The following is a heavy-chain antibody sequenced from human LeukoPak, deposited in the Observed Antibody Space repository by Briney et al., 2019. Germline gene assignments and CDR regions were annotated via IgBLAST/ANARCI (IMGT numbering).Heavy chain of an antibody. CDR2: INHSGST. CDR3: GVVTGKNGAFDI. J-gene: IGHJ3*02. CDR1: GGSISSYY. V-gene: IGHV4-34*01. Sequence: SETLSLTCTVSGGSISSYYWSWIRQPPGKGLEWIGEINHSGSTNYNPSLKSRVTISVDTSKNQFSLKLSSVTAADTAVYYCGVVTGKNGAFDIWGQGTMVTVSS. D-gene: IGHD4-23*01.